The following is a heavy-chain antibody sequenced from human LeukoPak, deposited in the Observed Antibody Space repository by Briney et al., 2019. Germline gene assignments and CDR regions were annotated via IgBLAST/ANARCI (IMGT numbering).Heavy chain of an antibody. CDR1: GYTFTSHY. CDR2: INPNSGGT. Sequence: AXVKVSCXASGYTFTSHYMHWVRQAPGQGLEWMGWINPNSGGTNYAQKFQGRVTMTRDTSISTAYMELSRLRYDDTAVYYCAXXXRIXXIVVVIGEKNNWFDPWGQGTLVTVSS. D-gene: IGHD3-22*01. CDR3: AXXXRIXXIVVVIGEKNNWFDP. V-gene: IGHV1-2*02. J-gene: IGHJ5*02.